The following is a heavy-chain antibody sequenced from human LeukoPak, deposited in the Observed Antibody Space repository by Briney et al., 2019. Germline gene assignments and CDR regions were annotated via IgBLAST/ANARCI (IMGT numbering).Heavy chain of an antibody. D-gene: IGHD3-3*01. Sequence: PGGSLRLSCAASGFTFSSYAMNWVRQAPGKGLEWVSAISGSGGNTYYADSVKGRFTISRDNSKNALYLQMNSLREEDTAVYYCARECYDFWSGYPYLYYYYYMDVWGKGTTVTVSS. CDR1: GFTFSSYA. J-gene: IGHJ6*03. V-gene: IGHV3-23*01. CDR2: ISGSGGNT. CDR3: ARECYDFWSGYPYLYYYYYMDV.